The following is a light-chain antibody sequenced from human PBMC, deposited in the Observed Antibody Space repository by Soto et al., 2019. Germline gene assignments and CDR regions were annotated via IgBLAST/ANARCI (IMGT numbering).Light chain of an antibody. V-gene: IGLV1-47*01. CDR1: SSNIESNY. J-gene: IGLJ2*01. CDR2: RNN. Sequence: QSVLTQPPSASGTPGQRVTISCSGSSSNIESNYVYWYQQLPGTAPRLLIYRNNQRPSGVPDRFSGSKSGTSASLAISALRSEDEADYYCTVWDDSLRGRLFGGGTKLTV. CDR3: TVWDDSLRGRL.